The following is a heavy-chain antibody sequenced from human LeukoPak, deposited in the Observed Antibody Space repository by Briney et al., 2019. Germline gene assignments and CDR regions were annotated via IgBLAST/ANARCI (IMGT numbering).Heavy chain of an antibody. CDR1: EFTFNNYG. D-gene: IGHD3-22*01. CDR2: ISGSGGST. V-gene: IGHV3-23*01. J-gene: IGHJ4*02. CDR3: AKGSGSYPSYFDY. Sequence: GGSLRLSCAASEFTFNNYGMSWVRQVPGKGLEWVSGISGSGGSTYYADSVKGRFTISRDNSKNTLYLEMNSLRGEDTAVYYCAKGSGSYPSYFDYWGQGTLVTVSS.